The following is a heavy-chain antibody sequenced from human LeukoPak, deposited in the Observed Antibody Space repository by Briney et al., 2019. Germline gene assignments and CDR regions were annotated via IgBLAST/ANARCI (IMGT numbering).Heavy chain of an antibody. Sequence: GGSLRLSCAASGFTFSNYWMSWVRQAPGKRLEWVAKMKQDGSEKYYVDSVKGRFTISRDNAKNSMYLQMNSLRAEDTAVYDCVRDRDKYSYSDYWGQGTLVTVTS. V-gene: IGHV3-7*01. CDR2: MKQDGSEK. CDR1: GFTFSNYW. CDR3: VRDRDKYSYSDY. D-gene: IGHD1-26*01. J-gene: IGHJ4*02.